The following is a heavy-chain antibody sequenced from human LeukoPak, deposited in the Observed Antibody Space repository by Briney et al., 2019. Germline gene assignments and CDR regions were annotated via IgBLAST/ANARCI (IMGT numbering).Heavy chain of an antibody. V-gene: IGHV4-34*01. CDR1: GGSFSGYY. D-gene: IGHD3-3*01. J-gene: IGHJ4*02. CDR2: INHSGST. Sequence: SETLSLTCAVYGGSFSGYYWSWFRQPPGKGLEWIGEINHSGSTNYNPSLKSRVTISVDTSKNQFSLKLSSVTAADTAVYYCARGTVNYDFWSGYSLYYFDYWGQGTLVTVSS. CDR3: ARGTVNYDFWSGYSLYYFDY.